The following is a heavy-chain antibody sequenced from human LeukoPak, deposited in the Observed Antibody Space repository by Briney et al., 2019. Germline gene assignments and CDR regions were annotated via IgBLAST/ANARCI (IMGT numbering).Heavy chain of an antibody. CDR1: GDSISSGDYY. Sequence: SQTLSLTCTVSGDSISSGDYYWGWIRQPPGKGLEWIGSISHSGSPYYNPSLKSRVTISVDTSKNHFSLKLRYVTAADTAVYYCARALVGATSYYYYYMDVWGKGTTVTVSS. CDR2: ISHSGSP. D-gene: IGHD1-26*01. V-gene: IGHV4-38-2*02. CDR3: ARALVGATSYYYYYMDV. J-gene: IGHJ6*03.